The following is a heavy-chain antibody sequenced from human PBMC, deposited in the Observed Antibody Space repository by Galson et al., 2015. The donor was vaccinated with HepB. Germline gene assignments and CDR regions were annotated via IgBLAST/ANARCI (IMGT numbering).Heavy chain of an antibody. Sequence: SVKVSCKVSGHTLTELSMHWVRQAPGKGLEWMGGFDPEDGETIYTQKFQGRVTMTEDTSTDTAYMELSSLRSEDTAVYYCATPFYRIFGVVTDYWGQGTLVTVSS. V-gene: IGHV1-24*01. J-gene: IGHJ4*02. D-gene: IGHD3-3*01. CDR2: FDPEDGET. CDR1: GHTLTELS. CDR3: ATPFYRIFGVVTDY.